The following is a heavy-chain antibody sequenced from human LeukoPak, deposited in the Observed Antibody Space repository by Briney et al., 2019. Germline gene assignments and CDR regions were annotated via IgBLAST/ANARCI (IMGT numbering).Heavy chain of an antibody. D-gene: IGHD3-3*01. CDR2: INPNSGGT. Sequence: GASVKVSCKASGYTFTGYYMHWVRQAPGQGREGMGWINPNSGGTNYAQKFQARVTMTRDTSISTAYMELSRLRSDDPAVYYCARSWTGLWGGNWFAPWGQGTLVTVSS. V-gene: IGHV1-2*02. CDR3: ARSWTGLWGGNWFAP. J-gene: IGHJ5*02. CDR1: GYTFTGYY.